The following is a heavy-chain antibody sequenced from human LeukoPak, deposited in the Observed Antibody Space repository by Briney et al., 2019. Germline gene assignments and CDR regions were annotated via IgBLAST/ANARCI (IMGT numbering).Heavy chain of an antibody. V-gene: IGHV1-2*02. D-gene: IGHD3-22*01. CDR1: GYTFTGYY. CDR3: ARAIGYYDSSGYLFDY. J-gene: IGHJ4*02. CDR2: INPNNGGT. Sequence: ASVKVSCKASGYTFTGYYMHWVRQAPGQGLEWMGWINPNNGGTNYAQRFRGRVTMTRDTSINTAYMEVSRLRSDDTAVYYCARAIGYYDSSGYLFDYWGQGTLVTVSS.